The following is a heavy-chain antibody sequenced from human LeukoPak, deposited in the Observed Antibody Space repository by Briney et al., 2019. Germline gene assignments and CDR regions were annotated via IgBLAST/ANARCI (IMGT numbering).Heavy chain of an antibody. CDR1: GGSISSYY. CDR3: ARDAPYCGGDCYPSYWFDP. J-gene: IGHJ5*02. CDR2: IYYSGST. D-gene: IGHD2-21*02. Sequence: PSETLSLTCTVSGGSISSYYWSWIRQPPGKGLEWIGYIYYSGSTNYNPSLKSRVTISVDTSKNQFSLKLSSVTAADTAVYYCARDAPYCGGDCYPSYWFDPWGQGTLVTVSS. V-gene: IGHV4-59*01.